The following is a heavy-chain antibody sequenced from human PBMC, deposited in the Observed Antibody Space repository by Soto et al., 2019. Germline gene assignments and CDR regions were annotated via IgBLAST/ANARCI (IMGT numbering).Heavy chain of an antibody. CDR2: IMPVFPTT. CDR3: ARDKDRLQLVGNDYYFLDV. Sequence: QVQLVQSGGDVKKHGSSLKVSCKASVGTLSTSAISWVRHALGQGLEWVGGIMPVFPTTDYAQKFQGRVTITEDESTTTDYRELTSLRTDDTAVYYCARDKDRLQLVGNDYYFLDVWGQGTAITVSS. J-gene: IGHJ6*02. V-gene: IGHV1-69*12. D-gene: IGHD1-1*01. CDR1: VGTLSTSA.